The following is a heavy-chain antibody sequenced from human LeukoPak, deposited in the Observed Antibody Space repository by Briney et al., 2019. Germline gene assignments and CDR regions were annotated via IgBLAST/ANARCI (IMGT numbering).Heavy chain of an antibody. Sequence: ASVKVSCKASGYTFTSYGISWLRQAPGQGLEWMGWISAYNGNTNYAQKLQGRVTMTTDTSTSTAYMELRSLRSDDTAVYYCARVNTANDAFDIWGQGTMVTVSS. V-gene: IGHV1-18*01. CDR2: ISAYNGNT. CDR1: GYTFTSYG. D-gene: IGHD5-18*01. CDR3: ARVNTANDAFDI. J-gene: IGHJ3*02.